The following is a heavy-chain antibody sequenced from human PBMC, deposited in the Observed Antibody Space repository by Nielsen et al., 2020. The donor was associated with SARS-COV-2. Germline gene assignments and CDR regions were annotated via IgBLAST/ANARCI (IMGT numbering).Heavy chain of an antibody. CDR3: ARVPGYDFWSGYRRDYYYGMDV. V-gene: IGHV5-51*01. CDR2: IYPGDSDT. D-gene: IGHD3-3*01. Sequence: GESLKISCKGSGYSFTSYWIGWVRQMPGKGLEWMGIIYPGDSDTRYSPSFQGQVTISADKSISTAYLQWSSLKASDTAMYYCARVPGYDFWSGYRRDYYYGMDVWSQGTTVTVSS. J-gene: IGHJ6*02. CDR1: GYSFTSYW.